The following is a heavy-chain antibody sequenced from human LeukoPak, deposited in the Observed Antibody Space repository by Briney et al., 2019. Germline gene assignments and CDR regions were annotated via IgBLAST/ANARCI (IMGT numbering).Heavy chain of an antibody. D-gene: IGHD6-13*01. J-gene: IGHJ4*02. V-gene: IGHV3-23*01. CDR1: GFTLSSYA. CDR3: AKGLGIAAAGSSFDY. CDR2: ISGSGGST. Sequence: GGSLRLSCAASGFTLSSYAMSWVRQAPGKGLEWVSAISGSGGSTYYADSVKGRFTISRDNSKNTLYLQMNSLRAEDTAVYYCAKGLGIAAAGSSFDYWGQGTLVTVSS.